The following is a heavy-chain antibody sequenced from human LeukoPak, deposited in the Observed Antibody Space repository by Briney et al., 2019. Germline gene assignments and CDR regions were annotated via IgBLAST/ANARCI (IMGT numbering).Heavy chain of an antibody. CDR3: ARGLGGGVIDNWFDP. J-gene: IGHJ5*02. Sequence: SETLSLTCTVSGGSISSGGYYWSWIRQHPGKGLEWIGYIYYSGSTYYNPSLKSRVTISVDTSKNQFSLKLSSVTAADTAVYYCARGLGGGVIDNWFDPWGQGTLVTVSS. CDR1: GGSISSGGYY. CDR2: IYYSGST. D-gene: IGHD3-16*02. V-gene: IGHV4-31*03.